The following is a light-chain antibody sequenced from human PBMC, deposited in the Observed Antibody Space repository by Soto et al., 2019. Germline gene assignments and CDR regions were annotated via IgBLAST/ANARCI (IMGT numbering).Light chain of an antibody. CDR1: QSISSY. CDR3: QQSYSTPPT. Sequence: DIQMTQSPSSLSASVGDRVTITCRAGQSISSYLTWYQKKPGKAPKLLIYAASSLRSGVPSRFRGSGSGTDFTLTISSLQHEDFATYYCQQSYSTPPTFGQGTRLEIK. J-gene: IGKJ5*01. V-gene: IGKV1-39*01. CDR2: AAS.